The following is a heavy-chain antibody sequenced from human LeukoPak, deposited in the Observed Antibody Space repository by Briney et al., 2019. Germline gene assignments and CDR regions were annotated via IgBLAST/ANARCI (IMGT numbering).Heavy chain of an antibody. V-gene: IGHV1-2*02. D-gene: IGHD6-13*01. J-gene: IGHJ5*02. CDR1: GYTFTGYY. CDR2: INPNSGGT. CDR3: ARGGDSSSWYGWFDP. Sequence: GASVKVSCKASGYTFTGYYMHWVRQAPGLGLEWMGWINPNSGGTYYAQKFQGRVTMTRDTFISTAYMELSRLRSDDTAVYYCARGGDSSSWYGWFDPWGQGTRVSVSS.